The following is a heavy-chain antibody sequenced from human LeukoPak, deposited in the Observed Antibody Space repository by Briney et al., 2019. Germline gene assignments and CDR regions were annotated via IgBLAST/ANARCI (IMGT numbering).Heavy chain of an antibody. CDR1: GFTFSNYW. V-gene: IGHV3-74*01. CDR2: INSDGINT. D-gene: IGHD1-1*01. J-gene: IGHJ4*02. Sequence: PGGSLRLSCAASGFTFSNYWMHWVRQAPGKGLVWVSRINSDGINTSYADSVKGRFTISRDNAKNTLNLQMNSLRAEDTAVYYCAREYIDSFDYWGQGTLVTVSS. CDR3: AREYIDSFDY.